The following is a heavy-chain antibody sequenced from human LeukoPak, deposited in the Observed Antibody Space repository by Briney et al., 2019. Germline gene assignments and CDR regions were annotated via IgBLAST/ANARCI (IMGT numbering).Heavy chain of an antibody. CDR2: IYYSGST. V-gene: IGHV4-59*01. CDR3: ASEARTGTWDY. D-gene: IGHD1-1*01. J-gene: IGHJ4*02. Sequence: SETLSLTCTVSGGSISNYYWGWIRQPTGKGLEWVGYIYYSGSTNYNPSLKSRVTISVDTSKNQFSLKLSSVTAADTAVYYCASEARTGTWDYWGQGTLVTVSS. CDR1: GGSISNYY.